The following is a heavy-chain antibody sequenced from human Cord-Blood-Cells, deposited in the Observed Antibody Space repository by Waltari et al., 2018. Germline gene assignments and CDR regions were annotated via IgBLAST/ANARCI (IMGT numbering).Heavy chain of an antibody. J-gene: IGHJ6*02. CDR1: GFTFSSYE. CDR3: ARAVAVADENYYGMDV. Sequence: EVQLVESGGGLVQPGGSLRLSCAASGFTFSSYEMNWVRQAPGKGLEGVSYISSSGSTIYYADSVKGRFTISRDNAKNSLYLQMNSLRAEDTAVYYCARAVAVADENYYGMDVWGQGTTVTVSS. V-gene: IGHV3-48*03. CDR2: ISSSGSTI. D-gene: IGHD6-19*01.